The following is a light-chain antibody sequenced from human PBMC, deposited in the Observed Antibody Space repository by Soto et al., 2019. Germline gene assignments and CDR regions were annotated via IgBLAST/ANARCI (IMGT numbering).Light chain of an antibody. CDR2: AAS. Sequence: EIPITHSPSPLSASVRDRVTITCRASQGISNYLAWYQQKPGKVPKLLIYAASTLQSGVPSRFSGSGSGTDFTLTISSLQPEDVATYYCQKYNSAPLAFGGGTKVDI. CDR1: QGISNY. CDR3: QKYNSAPLA. V-gene: IGKV1-27*01. J-gene: IGKJ4*01.